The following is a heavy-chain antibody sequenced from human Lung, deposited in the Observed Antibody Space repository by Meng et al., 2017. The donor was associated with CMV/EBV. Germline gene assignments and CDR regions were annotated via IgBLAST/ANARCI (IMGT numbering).Heavy chain of an antibody. Sequence: GGSLRLSCAASGFTFSSYAMTWVRQAPGKGLEWVSQISASGDSTYYADSVKGRFTISRDNSKNTLYLQMNSLRAADTAIYYCAKASRGGWGGWFDPWGQGTLVXVSS. CDR3: AKASRGGWGGWFDP. V-gene: IGHV3-23*01. CDR1: GFTFSSYA. D-gene: IGHD3-16*01. J-gene: IGHJ5*02. CDR2: ISASGDST.